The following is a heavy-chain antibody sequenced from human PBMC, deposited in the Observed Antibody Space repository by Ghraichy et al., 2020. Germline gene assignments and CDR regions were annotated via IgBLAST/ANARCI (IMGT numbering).Heavy chain of an antibody. Sequence: LSLTCAASVLTFSNYAMTWVHQAPGQGLEWVSGIGASGGATYYADSVKGRFTISRDNSKSTLYLQMNSLRAEDTAIYYCAKAWGYCSGGTCPSYNWFDPWGQGTLVTVSS. CDR2: IGASGGAT. CDR1: VLTFSNYA. J-gene: IGHJ5*02. CDR3: AKAWGYCSGGTCPSYNWFDP. D-gene: IGHD2-15*01. V-gene: IGHV3-23*01.